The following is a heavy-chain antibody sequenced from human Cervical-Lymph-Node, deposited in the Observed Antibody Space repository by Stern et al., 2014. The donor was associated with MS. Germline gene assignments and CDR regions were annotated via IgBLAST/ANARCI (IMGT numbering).Heavy chain of an antibody. CDR3: ARDTSSPERSDW. D-gene: IGHD1-1*01. Sequence: EVQLVESGGGLIQPGGSLRLSCTVSGFTVSRDYMTWVRQAPGTGMEWVSLITNVGSTIYTCSLKGRFTISRDDSKNTVYLHMTSLRAEDTAMYYCARDTSSPERSDWWGQGTLVTVSS. J-gene: IGHJ4*02. V-gene: IGHV3-53*01. CDR2: ITNVGST. CDR1: GFTVSRDY.